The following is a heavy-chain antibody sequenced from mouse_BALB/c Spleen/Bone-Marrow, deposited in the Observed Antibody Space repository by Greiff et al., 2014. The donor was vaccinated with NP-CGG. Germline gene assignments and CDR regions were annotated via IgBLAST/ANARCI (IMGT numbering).Heavy chain of an antibody. CDR1: GFTFTDYY. J-gene: IGHJ3*01. D-gene: IGHD2-1*01. CDR2: IRNKANGYTT. CDR3: ARDTGNYVRFAY. Sequence: DVQLQESGGGLVQPGGSLRLSCATSGFTFTDYYMSWVRQPPGKALEWLGLIRNKANGYTTEYSASVKGRFTISRDNSQSILYLQMNTLRAEDSATYYCARDTGNYVRFAYWGQGTLVTVSA. V-gene: IGHV7-3*02.